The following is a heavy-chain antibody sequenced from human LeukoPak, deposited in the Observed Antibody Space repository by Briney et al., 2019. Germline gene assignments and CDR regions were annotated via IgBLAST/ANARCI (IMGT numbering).Heavy chain of an antibody. CDR2: ISYDGSNK. D-gene: IGHD6-13*01. J-gene: IGHJ4*02. Sequence: GGSLRLSCAASGFTVISNYMTWVRQAPGKGLEWVAVISYDGSNKYYADSVKGRFTISRDNSKNTLYLQMNSLRAEDTAEYYCAKLIAAADPYYFDYWGQGTLVTVSS. CDR1: GFTVISNY. V-gene: IGHV3-30*18. CDR3: AKLIAAADPYYFDY.